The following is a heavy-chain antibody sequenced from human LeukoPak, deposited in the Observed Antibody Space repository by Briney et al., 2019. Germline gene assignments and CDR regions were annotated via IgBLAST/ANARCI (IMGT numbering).Heavy chain of an antibody. CDR3: TTDSEYSSGWYIWDY. D-gene: IGHD6-19*01. Sequence: GGSLRLSCAASGFTFSNAWMSWVRQAPGKGLEWVGRIKSKTDGGTIDYAAPVKGRFTISRDDSKNTLYLQMNSLKTEDTAVYYCTTDSEYSSGWYIWDYWGQGTLVTVSS. V-gene: IGHV3-15*01. CDR2: IKSKTDGGTI. CDR1: GFTFSNAW. J-gene: IGHJ4*02.